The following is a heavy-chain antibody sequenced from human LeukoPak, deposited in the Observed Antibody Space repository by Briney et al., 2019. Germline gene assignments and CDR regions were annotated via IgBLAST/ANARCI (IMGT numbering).Heavy chain of an antibody. Sequence: SETLSHTCSVSGDSVSRSDSYWDWIRQPPGKGLEWIGTIYYSGRTYYSPSVKSRVTMSVAPSNNQFSLNRRSVTAADTALYYCARRRYYDGSGYLEWGQGTLLSVSS. D-gene: IGHD3-22*01. J-gene: IGHJ1*01. V-gene: IGHV4-39*01. CDR1: GDSVSRSDSY. CDR3: ARRRYYDGSGYLE. CDR2: IYYSGRT.